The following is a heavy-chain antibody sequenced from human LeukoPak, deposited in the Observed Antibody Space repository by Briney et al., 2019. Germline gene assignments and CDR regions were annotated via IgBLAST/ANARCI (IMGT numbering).Heavy chain of an antibody. Sequence: SGTLSLTCAVSGYSISSGYYWGWIRQPPGKGLEWIGSIYHSGSTYYNPSLKSRVTISVDTSKNQFSLKLSSVTAADTAVYYCARDYGDYPNWFDPWGQGTLVTVSS. D-gene: IGHD4-17*01. J-gene: IGHJ5*02. CDR1: GYSISSGYY. CDR3: ARDYGDYPNWFDP. CDR2: IYHSGST. V-gene: IGHV4-38-2*02.